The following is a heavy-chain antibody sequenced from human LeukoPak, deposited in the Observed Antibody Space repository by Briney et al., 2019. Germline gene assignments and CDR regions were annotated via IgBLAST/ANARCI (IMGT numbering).Heavy chain of an antibody. CDR1: GFTFTSSA. CDR3: AAEGSGSYAGTFDI. D-gene: IGHD1-26*01. V-gene: IGHV1-58*02. CDR2: IVVGSGNT. Sequence: SVKVSYKASGFTFTSSAMQWVRQARGQRLEWIGWIVVGSGNTNYAQKFQERVTITRDMSTSTAYMELSSLRSEDTAVYYCAAEGSGSYAGTFDIWGQGTMVTVSS. J-gene: IGHJ3*02.